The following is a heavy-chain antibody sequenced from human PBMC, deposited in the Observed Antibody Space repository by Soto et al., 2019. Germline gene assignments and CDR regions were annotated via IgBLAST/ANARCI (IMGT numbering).Heavy chain of an antibody. CDR2: ITWNSETI. J-gene: IGHJ4*02. D-gene: IGHD6-13*01. CDR3: TRDDQGIATSGTPILGS. V-gene: IGHV3-9*01. Sequence: EVQLVESGGRLVQPGTSLRLSCIASGFRFDDYAMNWVRQAPGKGLEWVSGITWNSETIDYAESVRGRFTISRDNSEKSVFLQMDSLSPEDTALYYCTRDDQGIATSGTPILGSWGQGTPVTVSS. CDR1: GFRFDDYA.